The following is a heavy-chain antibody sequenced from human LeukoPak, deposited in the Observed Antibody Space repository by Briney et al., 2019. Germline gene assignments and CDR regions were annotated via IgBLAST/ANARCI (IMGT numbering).Heavy chain of an antibody. D-gene: IGHD2-2*02. CDR2: IYYSGST. CDR3: ARYCSSTTCYTRGGDY. CDR1: GGSISSHY. Sequence: PSETLSLTCTVSGGSISSHYWSWIRQPPGKGLEWIGYIYYSGSTNYNPSLKSRVTISVDTSKNQFSLSLSSVTAADTAVYYCARYCSSTTCYTRGGDYWGQGTLVTVSS. J-gene: IGHJ4*02. V-gene: IGHV4-59*08.